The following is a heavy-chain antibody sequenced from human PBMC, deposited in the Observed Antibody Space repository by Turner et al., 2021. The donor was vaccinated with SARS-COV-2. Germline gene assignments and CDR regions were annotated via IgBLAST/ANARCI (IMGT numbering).Heavy chain of an antibody. D-gene: IGHD3-22*01. CDR1: GGSISSSSSY. CDR3: ARRLVVQGTDDYSYYYGMDV. Sequence: QLQLQESGPGLVKPSETRSRTCTVSGGSISSSSSYWGGLRQPPGKGLEWIGNIYYSGSAYYDPYLKSRVTISVDRSKNQFPLKLSSVTATDTAVYYCARRLVVQGTDDYSYYYGMDVWGQGTTVTVSS. J-gene: IGHJ6*02. CDR2: IYYSGSA. V-gene: IGHV4-39*01.